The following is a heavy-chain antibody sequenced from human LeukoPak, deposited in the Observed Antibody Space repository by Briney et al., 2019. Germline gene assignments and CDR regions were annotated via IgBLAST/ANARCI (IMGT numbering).Heavy chain of an antibody. V-gene: IGHV1-2*02. CDR1: GYSFTAFY. D-gene: IGHD3-10*01. J-gene: IGHJ4*02. CDR2: VYPRSGET. Sequence: GASVKVSCKASGYSFTAFYIHWVRQAPGQGLEWMGWVYPRSGETNYAYKFRGRGTMTRDTSISTAYMDLGSLGSDDTAVYYCARDGEYGTGSYYRGCFDYWGQGTLVTVSS. CDR3: ARDGEYGTGSYYRGCFDY.